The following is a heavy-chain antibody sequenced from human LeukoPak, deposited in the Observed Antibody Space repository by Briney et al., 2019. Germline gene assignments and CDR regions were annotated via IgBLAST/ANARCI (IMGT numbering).Heavy chain of an antibody. CDR1: GFTFSSYA. V-gene: IGHV3-23*01. Sequence: PGGSLRLSCAASGFTFSSYAMSWVRQAPGKGLEWVSAISGSGDSTYYADSVKGRFTISRDNSKNTLYLQMNSLRAEDTAVYYCAKDQYILTGNFDYWGQGTLVTVSS. CDR2: ISGSGDST. CDR3: AKDQYILTGNFDY. D-gene: IGHD3-9*01. J-gene: IGHJ4*02.